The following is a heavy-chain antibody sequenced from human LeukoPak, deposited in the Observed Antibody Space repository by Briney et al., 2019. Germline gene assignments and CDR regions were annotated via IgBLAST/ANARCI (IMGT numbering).Heavy chain of an antibody. D-gene: IGHD3-10*01. V-gene: IGHV1-3*01. CDR1: GYTFTSYA. J-gene: IGHJ4*02. CDR3: ARDGGITMVRGVIRFYDY. CDR2: INAGNGNT. Sequence: ASVKVSWKASGYTFTSYAMHWVRQAPGQRLEWMGWINAGNGNTKYSQKFQGRVTITRDTSASTAYMELSGLRSEDTAVYYCARDGGITMVRGVIRFYDYWGQGTLVTVSS.